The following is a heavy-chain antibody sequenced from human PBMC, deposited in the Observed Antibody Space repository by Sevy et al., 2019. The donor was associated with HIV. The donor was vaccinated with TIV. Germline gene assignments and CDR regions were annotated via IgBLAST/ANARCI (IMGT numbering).Heavy chain of an antibody. D-gene: IGHD1-26*01. CDR2: IPSSHNIT. V-gene: IGHV3-23*01. Sequence: GGSLRLSCAASGFTFSNYAMSWVRQAPGKGLEWVSAIPSSHNITYYAESVKGRFTISRDNSKNTLYLEMNSLRADDTAVYYCAKKRGLSGSFSGIDVWGQGTTVTVSS. J-gene: IGHJ6*01. CDR3: AKKRGLSGSFSGIDV. CDR1: GFTFSNYA.